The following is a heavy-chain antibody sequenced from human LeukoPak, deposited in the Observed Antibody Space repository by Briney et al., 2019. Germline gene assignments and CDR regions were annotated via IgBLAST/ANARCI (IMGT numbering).Heavy chain of an antibody. V-gene: IGHV3-72*01. D-gene: IGHD4-17*01. J-gene: IGHJ4*02. CDR2: SKNKDYAYST. Sequence: GGSLRLSCAASGFTFSDHHMDWVRQAPGKGLEWIGRSKNKDYAYSTVYAASVKGRFTFSRDDPKNSLYLQMNSLTTEDTAVYYCANYGDSTVYWGQGTLVTVSS. CDR3: ANYGDSTVY. CDR1: GFTFSDHH.